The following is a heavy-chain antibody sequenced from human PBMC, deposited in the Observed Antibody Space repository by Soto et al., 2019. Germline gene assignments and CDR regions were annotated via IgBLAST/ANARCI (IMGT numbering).Heavy chain of an antibody. J-gene: IGHJ4*02. CDR1: GFTFSSYG. Sequence: QVQLVESGGGVVQPGRSLRLSCAASGFTFSSYGMHWVRQAPGKGLEWVAVISDDGSNKYYADSVKGRFTISRDNSKNTLYLQMNSLRAEDTAVYYCAKDRRWLQSPYFDYWGQGTLVTVSS. D-gene: IGHD5-12*01. CDR3: AKDRRWLQSPYFDY. V-gene: IGHV3-30*18. CDR2: ISDDGSNK.